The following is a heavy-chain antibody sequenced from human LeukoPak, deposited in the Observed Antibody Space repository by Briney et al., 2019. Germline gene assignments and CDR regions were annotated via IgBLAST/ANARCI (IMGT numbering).Heavy chain of an antibody. Sequence: ASVNVSCKASGGTFSSYAISWVRQAPGQGLEWMGGIIPIFGTANYAQKFQGRVTITTDESTSTAYMELSSLRSEDTAVYYCARGTCSSTSCYTDNWFDPWGQGTLVTVSS. J-gene: IGHJ5*02. CDR2: IIPIFGTA. CDR1: GGTFSSYA. D-gene: IGHD2-2*02. V-gene: IGHV1-69*05. CDR3: ARGTCSSTSCYTDNWFDP.